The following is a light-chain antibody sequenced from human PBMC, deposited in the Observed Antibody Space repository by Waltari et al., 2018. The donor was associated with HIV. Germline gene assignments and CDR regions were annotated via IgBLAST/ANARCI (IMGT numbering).Light chain of an antibody. J-gene: IGLJ3*02. CDR1: SSDVGRYNL. CDR3: CSYAGSNTWV. Sequence: QSALTQPASVSGSPGPSITISCTGTSSDVGRYNLVSWYHQHPGKAPKLMIYEVSKRPSGFSNRFSGSKSGNTASLTISGLQAEDEADYYCCSYAGSNTWVFGGGTKLTVL. CDR2: EVS. V-gene: IGLV2-23*02.